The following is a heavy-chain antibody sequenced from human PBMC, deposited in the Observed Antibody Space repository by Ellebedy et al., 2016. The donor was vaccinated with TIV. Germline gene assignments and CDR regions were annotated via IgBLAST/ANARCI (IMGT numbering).Heavy chain of an antibody. J-gene: IGHJ6*02. Sequence: GESLKISXAASGFTFSSYGMHWVRQAPGKGLEWVAVISYDGSNKYYADSVKGRFTISRDNSKNTLYLQMNSLRAEDTAVYYCAKDADPILWWSYMDVWGQGTTVTVSS. CDR3: AKDADPILWWSYMDV. CDR1: GFTFSSYG. V-gene: IGHV3-30*18. D-gene: IGHD2-21*01. CDR2: ISYDGSNK.